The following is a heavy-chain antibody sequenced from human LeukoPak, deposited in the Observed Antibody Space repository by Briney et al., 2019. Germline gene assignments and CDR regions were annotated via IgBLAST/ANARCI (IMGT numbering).Heavy chain of an antibody. J-gene: IGHJ4*02. Sequence: GGSPRLSCAASGFTFSNYAMSWVRQAPGRGLEWLSSISGSGGNTYYADSVKGRSTISRDNSKNTLYLQMNSLRAEDTAIYYCANPPTVTSLHYWGQGTLVTVSS. CDR1: GFTFSNYA. D-gene: IGHD4-11*01. V-gene: IGHV3-23*01. CDR2: ISGSGGNT. CDR3: ANPPTVTSLHY.